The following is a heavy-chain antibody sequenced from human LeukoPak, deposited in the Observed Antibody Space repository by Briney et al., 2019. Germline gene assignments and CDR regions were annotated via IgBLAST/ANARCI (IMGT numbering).Heavy chain of an antibody. CDR2: INHSGST. J-gene: IGHJ4*02. CDR3: ARDRDSSGLFDY. Sequence: SETLSLTCTVSGGSISSISYYWSWIRQPPGKGLAWIGEINHSGSTNYKPSLKSRVTISVDTSKNQLSLKLRSVTAADTAEYYCARDRDSSGLFDYWGQGTLVTVSS. CDR1: GGSISSISYY. D-gene: IGHD3-22*01. V-gene: IGHV4-39*07.